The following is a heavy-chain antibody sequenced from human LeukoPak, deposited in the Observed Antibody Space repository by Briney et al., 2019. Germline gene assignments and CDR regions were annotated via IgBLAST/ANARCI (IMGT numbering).Heavy chain of an antibody. V-gene: IGHV3-43*02. CDR1: GFTFASYA. J-gene: IGHJ4*02. CDR3: AQDWWGSYLS. D-gene: IGHD1-26*01. Sequence: PGRSMRLSCAASGFTFASYAMHWVRQAPGKGLEYVSLIYGDGGTTHYADSVKGRFSISRDNSKNSLYLQMNSLRTEDTAFYYCAQDWWGSYLSWGRGTLVTVSS. CDR2: IYGDGGTT.